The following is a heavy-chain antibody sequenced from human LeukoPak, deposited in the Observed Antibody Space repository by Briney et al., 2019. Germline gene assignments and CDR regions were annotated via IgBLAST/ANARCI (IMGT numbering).Heavy chain of an antibody. J-gene: IGHJ4*02. CDR1: GGSISSSSYY. D-gene: IGHD3-9*01. Sequence: PSETLSLTCTVSGGSISSSSYYWGWSRQPPGKGLEWIVSIYCSGSTYYNPSLTSRVTIYVDTSKNQFSLKLSSVTAADTAVYYCARHGGDRYFDWLSPRRPFEYWGQGTLVTVSS. V-gene: IGHV4-39*01. CDR2: IYCSGST. CDR3: ARHGGDRYFDWLSPRRPFEY.